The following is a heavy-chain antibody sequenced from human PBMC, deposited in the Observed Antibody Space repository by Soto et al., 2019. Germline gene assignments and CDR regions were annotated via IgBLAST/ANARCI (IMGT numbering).Heavy chain of an antibody. CDR2: VYNSGST. CDR1: GGSISSNY. Sequence: PSETLSLTCTVSGGSISSNYWTWIRQPPGKGLEWIGYVYNSGSTNYNPSLKSRVTISEDTSKSKFSLKVTSMTAADTAVYYCARYRREAVAGYTLDNWGQGILVTVSS. CDR3: ARYRREAVAGYTLDN. J-gene: IGHJ4*02. V-gene: IGHV4-59*01. D-gene: IGHD6-13*01.